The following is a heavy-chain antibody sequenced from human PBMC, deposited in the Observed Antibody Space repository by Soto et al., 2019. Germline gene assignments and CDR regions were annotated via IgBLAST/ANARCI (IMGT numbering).Heavy chain of an antibody. D-gene: IGHD2-21*02. J-gene: IGHJ4*02. CDR1: AGSITGDSYY. CDR2: ISYNGRT. Sequence: SETLSLTCNVSAGSITGDSYYWTWIRQPPGKGLEWLGYISYNGRTNYNPSLKSRVTISVDTSRKQFFLRLTSVTAADTAIYYCARDTCGSDCYSGLDYWGPGSLVTVSS. CDR3: ARDTCGSDCYSGLDY. V-gene: IGHV4-61*01.